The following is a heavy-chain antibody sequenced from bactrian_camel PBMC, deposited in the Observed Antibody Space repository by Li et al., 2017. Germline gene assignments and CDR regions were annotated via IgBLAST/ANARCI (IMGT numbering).Heavy chain of an antibody. CDR2: ISSGGRLT. D-gene: IGHD1*01. CDR3: AAAPYVGASGYCYAHLVTEYSN. V-gene: IGHV3-3*01. CDR1: RATHDRHSGYC. J-gene: IGHJ4*01. Sequence: VQLVESGGGSVQAGGSLRLSCVYSRATHDRHSGYCMGWFRQAPGKEREGIAAISSGGRLTTYDDSMKGRFTISKDNAKNTLYLQMNSLKPEDTAMYYCAAAPYVGASGYCYAHLVTEYSNSGQGTQVTVS.